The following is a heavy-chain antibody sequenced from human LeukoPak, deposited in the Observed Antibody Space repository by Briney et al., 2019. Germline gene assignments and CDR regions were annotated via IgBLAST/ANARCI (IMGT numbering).Heavy chain of an antibody. J-gene: IGHJ4*02. CDR3: AKAPYSSGWYYFDY. V-gene: IGHV3-23*01. Sequence: GGSLRLSCAASGFTFSSYAMSWVHQAPGKGLEWVSAISGSGGSTYYADSVKGRFTISRDNSKNTLYLQMNSLRAEDTAVYYCAKAPYSSGWYYFDYWGQGTLVTVSS. CDR2: ISGSGGST. CDR1: GFTFSSYA. D-gene: IGHD6-19*01.